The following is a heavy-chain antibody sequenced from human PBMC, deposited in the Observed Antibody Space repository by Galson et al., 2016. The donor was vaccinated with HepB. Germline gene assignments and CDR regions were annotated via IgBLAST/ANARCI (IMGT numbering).Heavy chain of an antibody. CDR1: GFPFSDSY. CDR3: AREPRPGPWLYYFDGLDV. CDR2: FLPRGLPL. V-gene: IGHV3-11*01. D-gene: IGHD3-22*01. Sequence: SLRLSCAASGFPFSDSYMSWIRQGPGKGLEWISSFLPRGLPLSSASSVKGRFPISRDNAPPARSLQRTSLRAEDTAVYYCAREPRPGPWLYYFDGLDVWGTGTTVTVSS. J-gene: IGHJ6*04.